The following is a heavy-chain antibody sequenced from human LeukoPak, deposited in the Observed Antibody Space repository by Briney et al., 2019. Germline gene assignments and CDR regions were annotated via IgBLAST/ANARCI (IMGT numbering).Heavy chain of an antibody. Sequence: GGSLRLSCALAGFTFRCYGMHSLRQAPDKGLEWLALISYDGSMKYYADSVKGRFIVSRDNSKNTLYLQMNRLRTEDTAVYCGAKEFRRTSLVPPCSSGMDVWGQGTTVTVSS. J-gene: IGHJ6*02. CDR2: ISYDGSMK. CDR1: GFTFRCYG. CDR3: AKEFRRTSLVPPCSSGMDV. D-gene: IGHD3-10*02. V-gene: IGHV3-30*18.